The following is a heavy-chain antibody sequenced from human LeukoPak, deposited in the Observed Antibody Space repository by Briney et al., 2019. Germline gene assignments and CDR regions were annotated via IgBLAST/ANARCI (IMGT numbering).Heavy chain of an antibody. V-gene: IGHV3-30*18. J-gene: IGHJ6*02. CDR3: AKDLEGFYYGIDV. CDR1: GFTFSRSG. CDR2: ILYDGSNK. Sequence: GRSLRLSCVASGFTFSRSGMHWVRQAPGKGLEWVAVILYDGSNKYYGGSVKGRFTISRDTAKNTLYLQMNSLRGEDTAVYYCAKDLEGFYYGIDVWGQGTTVTVSS.